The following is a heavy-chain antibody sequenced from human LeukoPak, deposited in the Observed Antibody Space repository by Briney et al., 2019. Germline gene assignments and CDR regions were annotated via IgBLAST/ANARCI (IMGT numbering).Heavy chain of an antibody. V-gene: IGHV3-7*01. CDR3: TRVIVAVPGYFDYFDF. CDR2: INEDGSNK. D-gene: IGHD6-19*01. Sequence: GGSLRLSCTASGFSFSSRYMRWIRQAPGKGLEWVANINEDGSNKWHLGSVKGRFTVSRDNARNSLYLQMNSLRVEDTAVYYCTRVIVAVPGYFDYFDFWGQGVLVTVSS. J-gene: IGHJ4*02. CDR1: GFSFSSRY.